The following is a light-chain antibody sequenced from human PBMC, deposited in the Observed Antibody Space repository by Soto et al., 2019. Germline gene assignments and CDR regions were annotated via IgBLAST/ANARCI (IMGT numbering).Light chain of an antibody. Sequence: DIQMTQSPSSVSASVGDRVTITCRASQDISNYLAWYQQKPGKAPNLLIYTASSLQSGVPSKFSGSGSGTDFTHTISSLQPEDVATYYCQQTNSVPLTFGGGTKVEIK. CDR2: TAS. V-gene: IGKV1-12*01. CDR3: QQTNSVPLT. J-gene: IGKJ4*01. CDR1: QDISNY.